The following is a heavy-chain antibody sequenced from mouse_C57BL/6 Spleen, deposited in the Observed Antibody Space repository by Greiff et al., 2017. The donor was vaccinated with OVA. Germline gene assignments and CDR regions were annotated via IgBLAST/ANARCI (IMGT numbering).Heavy chain of an antibody. CDR3: ARSPFITTVPLDY. CDR2: IDPANGNT. Sequence: LVESVAELVRPGASVKLSCTASGFNIKNTYMHWVKQRPEQGLEWIGRIDPANGNTKYAPKFQGKATITADTSSNTAYLQLSSLTSEDTAIYYCARSPFITTVPLDYWGQGTTLTVSS. J-gene: IGHJ2*01. D-gene: IGHD1-1*01. CDR1: GFNIKNTY. V-gene: IGHV14-3*01.